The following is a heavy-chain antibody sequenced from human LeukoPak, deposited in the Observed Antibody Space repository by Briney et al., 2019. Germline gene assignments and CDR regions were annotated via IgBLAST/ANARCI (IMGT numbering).Heavy chain of an antibody. Sequence: GGSRRLSCAGSGFTFSYYAMGWVRQAPGKGLEWVSAISDSGGGTYYADSVKGRFTISRDNSKKTLYVQMNSLRAEDTAIYYCATVKGQGAFEVWGPGAMVAVSS. CDR2: ISDSGGGT. J-gene: IGHJ3*01. CDR1: GFTFSYYA. CDR3: ATVKGQGAFEV. V-gene: IGHV3-23*01.